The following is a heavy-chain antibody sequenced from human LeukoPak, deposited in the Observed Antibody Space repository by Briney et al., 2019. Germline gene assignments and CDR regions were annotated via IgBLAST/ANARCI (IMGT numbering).Heavy chain of an antibody. D-gene: IGHD6-19*01. Sequence: GGSLGLSCAASGFTFTNYWMSWVRQPPGKGLEWVANIKTDGSEKYYVDSVKGRFTISRDNTKNSLYLQMNSLRAEDTAMYYCARMSGWYWFDYWGRGTLVTVSS. CDR3: ARMSGWYWFDY. CDR1: GFTFTNYW. J-gene: IGHJ4*02. V-gene: IGHV3-7*01. CDR2: IKTDGSEK.